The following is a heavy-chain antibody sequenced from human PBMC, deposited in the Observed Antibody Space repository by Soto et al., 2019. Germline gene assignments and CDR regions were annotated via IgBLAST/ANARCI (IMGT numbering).Heavy chain of an antibody. Sequence: SETLSLTCTVSGGSISSGGYYWSWICQHPGKGLEWIGYIYYSGSTYYNPSLKSRVTISVDTSKNQFSLKLSSVTAADTAVYYCARAFPPGIAVAGVRRAFDYWGQGTLVTVSS. V-gene: IGHV4-31*03. D-gene: IGHD6-19*01. CDR1: GGSISSGGYY. CDR3: ARAFPPGIAVAGVRRAFDY. J-gene: IGHJ4*02. CDR2: IYYSGST.